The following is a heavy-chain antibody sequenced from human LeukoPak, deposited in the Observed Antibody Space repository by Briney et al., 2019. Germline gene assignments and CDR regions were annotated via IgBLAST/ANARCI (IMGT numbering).Heavy chain of an antibody. D-gene: IGHD3-10*01. CDR3: ARGSPPMVRGVNSDY. Sequence: PSETLSLTCAVYGGSFSGYYWSWIRQPPGKGLEWIGEINHSGSTNYNPSLKSRVTISVDTSKNQFSLKLSSVTAADTAVYYCARGSPPMVRGVNSDYWGQGTLVTVSS. J-gene: IGHJ4*02. V-gene: IGHV4-34*01. CDR1: GGSFSGYY. CDR2: INHSGST.